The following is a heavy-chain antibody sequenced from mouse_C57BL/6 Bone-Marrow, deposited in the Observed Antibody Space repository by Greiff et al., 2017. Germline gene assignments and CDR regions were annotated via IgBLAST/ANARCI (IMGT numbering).Heavy chain of an antibody. D-gene: IGHD1-1*01. CDR3: SRQVTTVLATKYFDV. Sequence: EVQLVESGGGLVKPGGSLKLSCAASGFTFSSYTMSWVRQAPEKRLQWVAAISGGGGNTYYPDSVKGRFTISRDNDKNILYLQRSSLRSEDTALYYCSRQVTTVLATKYFDVWGTETTVTVAS. V-gene: IGHV5-9*01. J-gene: IGHJ1*03. CDR2: ISGGGGNT. CDR1: GFTFSSYT.